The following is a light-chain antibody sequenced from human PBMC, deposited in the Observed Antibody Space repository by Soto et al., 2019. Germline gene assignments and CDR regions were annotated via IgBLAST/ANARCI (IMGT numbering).Light chain of an antibody. Sequence: QSALTQPASVSGSPGQSITISCTGTSSDVGSYNLVSWYQQHPGKAPKVMIYEVTKRPSGVSNRFSGSKSGNTASLTISGLQAEDEADYSCCSYAGSYVFGTGTKLTVL. J-gene: IGLJ1*01. CDR3: CSYAGSYV. CDR2: EVT. V-gene: IGLV2-23*02. CDR1: SSDVGSYNL.